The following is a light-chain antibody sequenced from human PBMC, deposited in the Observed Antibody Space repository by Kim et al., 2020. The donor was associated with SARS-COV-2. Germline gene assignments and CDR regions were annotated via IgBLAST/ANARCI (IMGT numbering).Light chain of an antibody. J-gene: IGLJ3*02. CDR2: DVA. Sequence: GPWITISCTGTSSDIGTYNYVSWYQQHPGRAPNLMIYDVAKRPSGVSHRFSGSKSGNTASLTISGLQAEDEADYYCSSFASSTTWVFGGGTKVTVL. CDR1: SSDIGTYNY. CDR3: SSFASSTTWV. V-gene: IGLV2-14*04.